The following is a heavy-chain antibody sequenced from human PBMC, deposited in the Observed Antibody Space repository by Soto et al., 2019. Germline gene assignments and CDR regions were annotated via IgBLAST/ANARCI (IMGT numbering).Heavy chain of an antibody. CDR3: AKGTVPAAIRRDYFDY. Sequence: GGSLRLSCAASGFTFSTYAMSWVRQAPGKGLEWVSAISGSGDSTYYADSVKGRFAISRDNSKNTLYLQMNSLRAEDTAVYYCAKGTVPAAIRRDYFDYWGQGTLVTVSS. CDR2: ISGSGDST. J-gene: IGHJ4*02. CDR1: GFTFSTYA. D-gene: IGHD2-2*02. V-gene: IGHV3-23*01.